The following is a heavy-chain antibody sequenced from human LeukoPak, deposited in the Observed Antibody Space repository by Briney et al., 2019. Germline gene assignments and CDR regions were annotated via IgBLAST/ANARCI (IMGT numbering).Heavy chain of an antibody. Sequence: PSETLSLTCTVSGGSISSSSYYWGWIRQPPGKGLEWIGSIYYSGSTYYNPSLKSRVTISVDTSKNQFSLKLSSVTAAGTAVYYCARGHAIIAAAWFDPWGQGTLVTVSS. CDR1: GGSISSSSYY. J-gene: IGHJ5*02. V-gene: IGHV4-39*07. CDR3: ARGHAIIAAAWFDP. CDR2: IYYSGST. D-gene: IGHD6-13*01.